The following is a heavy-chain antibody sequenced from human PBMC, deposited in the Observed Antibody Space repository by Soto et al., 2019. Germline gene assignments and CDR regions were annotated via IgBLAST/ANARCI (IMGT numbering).Heavy chain of an antibody. D-gene: IGHD3-3*01. CDR3: TRQHCMIFGVSNPCYYCMEV. V-gene: IGHV1-18*01. CDR1: GYTFTSYG. Sequence: ASVKVSCKASGYTFTSYGISWVRQDPGQGLEWMGRISAYNGNTNYAQKLKGRVTMTTDTSTSTAYSELSSLRSDDTAEYYCTRQHCMIFGVSNPCYYCMEVWGQGTTVTVSS. CDR2: ISAYNGNT. J-gene: IGHJ6*02.